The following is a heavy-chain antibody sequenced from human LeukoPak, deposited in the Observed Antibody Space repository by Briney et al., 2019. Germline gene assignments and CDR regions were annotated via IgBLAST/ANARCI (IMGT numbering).Heavy chain of an antibody. J-gene: IGHJ3*02. CDR1: GFTFSSYS. D-gene: IGHD1-26*01. Sequence: PGGSLRLSCAASGFTFSSYSMNWVRQAPGKGLEWVSSISSSSSYIYYADSVKGRFTISRDNAKNSLYLQMNSLRAEDTAVYYFVREGGRYTDAFEIWGQGTMVTVSP. CDR2: ISSSSSYI. V-gene: IGHV3-21*01. CDR3: VREGGRYTDAFEI.